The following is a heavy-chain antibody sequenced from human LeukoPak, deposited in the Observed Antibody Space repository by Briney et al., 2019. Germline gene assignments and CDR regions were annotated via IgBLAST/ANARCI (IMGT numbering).Heavy chain of an antibody. CDR2: IYYSSST. CDR3: ARERWREYYDILTGYYRRNDY. CDR1: GGSISSDDYY. J-gene: IGHJ4*02. V-gene: IGHV4-30-4*01. D-gene: IGHD3-9*01. Sequence: SETLSLTCTVSGGSISSDDYYWIWIPQPPGKDLEGIGYIYYSSSTYYNPSLKSRVTISVDTSKNQFSLKLSSVTAADTAVYYCARERWREYYDILTGYYRRNDYWGQGTLVTVSS.